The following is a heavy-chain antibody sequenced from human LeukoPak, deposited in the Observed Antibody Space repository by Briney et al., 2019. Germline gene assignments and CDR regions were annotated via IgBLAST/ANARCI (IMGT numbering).Heavy chain of an antibody. CDR1: GGSISSYY. V-gene: IGHV4-4*07. Sequence: SKTLSLTCTVSGGSISSYYWSWIRQPAGKGLEWIGRIYTRGSTNYNPSLKSRVTMSVDTSKNQFSLKLSSVTAADTAVYYCARDPDYYGSGPPSWFDPWGQGTLVTVSS. D-gene: IGHD3-10*01. CDR2: IYTRGST. J-gene: IGHJ5*02. CDR3: ARDPDYYGSGPPSWFDP.